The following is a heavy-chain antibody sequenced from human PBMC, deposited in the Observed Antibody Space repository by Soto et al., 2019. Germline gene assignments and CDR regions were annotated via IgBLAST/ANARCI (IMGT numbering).Heavy chain of an antibody. J-gene: IGHJ6*02. CDR3: ARVHRGYSSGLFNYYYGMDV. CDR1: GGSISSYY. CDR2: IYYSGST. V-gene: IGHV4-59*01. D-gene: IGHD6-19*01. Sequence: SETLSLTCTVSGGSISSYYWSWIRQPPVEILERIGYIYYSGSTNYNPSLKSRVTISVDTSKNQFSLKLSSVTAADTAVYYCARVHRGYSSGLFNYYYGMDVWGQGTTVTVSS.